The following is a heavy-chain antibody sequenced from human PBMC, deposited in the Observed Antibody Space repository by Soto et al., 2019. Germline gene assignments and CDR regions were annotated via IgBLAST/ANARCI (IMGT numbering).Heavy chain of an antibody. CDR2: ISWNSGTM. J-gene: IGHJ6*03. V-gene: IGHV3-9*01. D-gene: IGHD2-2*01. Sequence: EVQLVGSGGGLVPPGRSLRLSCAASGFSFDEYAMHWVRQAPGKGLEWVSGISWNSGTMGYGDSVRGRFTISRDNAKNSLYLQMNSLRAEDTALYYCAKGFCSSARCLTYSYMDVWGKGTTVTVSS. CDR3: AKGFCSSARCLTYSYMDV. CDR1: GFSFDEYA.